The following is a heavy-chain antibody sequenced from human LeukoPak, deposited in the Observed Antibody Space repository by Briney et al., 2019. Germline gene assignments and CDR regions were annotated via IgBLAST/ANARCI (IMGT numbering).Heavy chain of an antibody. Sequence: GGSLRLSCAASGFTFSSCSMNWVRQAPGQELEWVSSISSSSSYIYYADSVKGRFTISRDNAKNSLYLQMNSLRAEDTAVYYCARDDLYYYDNWGQGTLVTVSS. CDR1: GFTFSSCS. CDR3: ARDDLYYYDN. J-gene: IGHJ4*02. V-gene: IGHV3-21*01. D-gene: IGHD2/OR15-2a*01. CDR2: ISSSSSYI.